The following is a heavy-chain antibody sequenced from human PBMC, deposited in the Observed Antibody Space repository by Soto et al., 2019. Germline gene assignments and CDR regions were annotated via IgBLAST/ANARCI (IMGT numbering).Heavy chain of an antibody. J-gene: IGHJ4*02. CDR1: GFTFSSYA. Sequence: QVQLVESGGGVVQPGRSLRLSCAASGFTFSSYAMHWVRQAPGKGLEWVAVISYDGSNKYYADSVKGRFTISRDNSKNTLYLQMNSLRAEDTAVYYCARDEEYCISTSCYARDYRYYFDYWGQGTLVTVSS. D-gene: IGHD2-2*01. V-gene: IGHV3-30-3*01. CDR3: ARDEEYCISTSCYARDYRYYFDY. CDR2: ISYDGSNK.